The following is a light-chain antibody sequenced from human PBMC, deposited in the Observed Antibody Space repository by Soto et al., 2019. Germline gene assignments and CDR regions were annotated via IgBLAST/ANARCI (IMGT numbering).Light chain of an antibody. CDR3: QQVHTYPWT. Sequence: DIQLTQSPSFLSASVGDRVTIICRASQGIGSYLAWYQQKPGKAPKLLIYAASTLRSGVPSRFSGSGSGTEFTLIISSLQPEDFATYYCQQVHTYPWTFGQGTKVEIK. V-gene: IGKV1-9*01. CDR1: QGIGSY. CDR2: AAS. J-gene: IGKJ1*01.